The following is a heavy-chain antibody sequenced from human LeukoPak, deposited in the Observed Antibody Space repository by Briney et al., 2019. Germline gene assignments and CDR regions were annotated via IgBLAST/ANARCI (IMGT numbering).Heavy chain of an antibody. CDR2: ISYDGSNK. CDR1: GFTFSSYA. CDR3: ARVGDILTGYYPPDY. Sequence: GRSLRLSCAASGFTFSSYAMHWVRQAPGKGLEWVAVISYDGSNKYYADSVKGRFTISRDNSKNTLYLQMNSLRAEDTAVYYCARVGDILTGYYPPDYWGQGTLVTVSS. D-gene: IGHD3-9*01. J-gene: IGHJ4*02. V-gene: IGHV3-30-3*01.